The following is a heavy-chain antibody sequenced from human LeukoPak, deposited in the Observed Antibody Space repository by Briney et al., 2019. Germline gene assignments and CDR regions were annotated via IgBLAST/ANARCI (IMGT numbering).Heavy chain of an antibody. Sequence: SGGSLRLSCAASGFTFSNYWMHWVRHAPGKGLVWVSHINSEGSSTNYADSVKGRITISRDNAKNTLYLQLNSLRAEDTAVYFCARGLPTNAFDIWGQGTMVTVSS. J-gene: IGHJ3*02. CDR3: ARGLPTNAFDI. D-gene: IGHD5-12*01. V-gene: IGHV3-74*01. CDR2: INSEGSST. CDR1: GFTFSNYW.